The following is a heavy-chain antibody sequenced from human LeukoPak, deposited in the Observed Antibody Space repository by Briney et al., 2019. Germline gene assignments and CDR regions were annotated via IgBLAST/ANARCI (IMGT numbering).Heavy chain of an antibody. V-gene: IGHV3-30*04. J-gene: IGHJ4*02. CDR1: GFTFSSYA. CDR2: ISYDGSNK. Sequence: PGGSLRLSCAASGFTFSSYAMHWVRQAPGKGLEWVAVISYDGSNKYYADSVKGRFTISRDNSKNTLYLQMNSLRAEDTAVYYCAKDQAPRFLEWLSPPPFDYWGQGTLVTVSS. CDR3: AKDQAPRFLEWLSPPPFDY. D-gene: IGHD3-3*01.